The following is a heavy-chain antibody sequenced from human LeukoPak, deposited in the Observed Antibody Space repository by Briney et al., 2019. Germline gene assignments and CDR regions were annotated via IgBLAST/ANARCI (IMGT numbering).Heavy chain of an antibody. V-gene: IGHV3-30*01. D-gene: IGHD3-10*01. CDR3: ARDSTYYYDSGSSGPHYFDN. J-gene: IGHJ4*02. CDR2: ISSGGTYE. Sequence: GGSLRLSCAASGFTFSNYAMHWVRQAPGKGLEWVSLISSGGTYEYYADSVKGRFTISRDNSKNTLYLQLNSLRAVDTAVYYCARDSTYYYDSGSSGPHYFDNWGQGTLVTVSS. CDR1: GFTFSNYA.